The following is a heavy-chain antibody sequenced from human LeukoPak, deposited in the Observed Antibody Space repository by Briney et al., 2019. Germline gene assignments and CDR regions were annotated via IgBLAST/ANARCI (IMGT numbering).Heavy chain of an antibody. J-gene: IGHJ4*02. CDR3: ARDNTTTGPFDY. Sequence: ASVKVSCKASGYTFTNYYMHWVGQAPGQGLEWMGIIDPSGGSTRYSQKFQGRVTMNTDTSTSTVYMELSSLRSEDTSVYYCARDNTTTGPFDYWGQGTLVTVSS. CDR2: IDPSGGST. CDR1: GYTFTNYY. V-gene: IGHV1-46*01. D-gene: IGHD1-1*01.